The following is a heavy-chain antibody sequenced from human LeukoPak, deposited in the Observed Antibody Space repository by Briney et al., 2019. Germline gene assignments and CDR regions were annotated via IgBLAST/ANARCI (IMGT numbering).Heavy chain of an antibody. V-gene: IGHV5-10-1*01. D-gene: IGHD5-12*01. Sequence: GASLQISSKGSGGRFTSYWGSWVRQIPGKGLEWMGRIDPSDSYTNYSPSFQGHLTISADKSISTAYLQWSSLKASDTAMYYCARHWDIVATIDFDYWGQGTLVTVSS. CDR1: GGRFTSYW. CDR3: ARHWDIVATIDFDY. CDR2: IDPSDSYT. J-gene: IGHJ4*02.